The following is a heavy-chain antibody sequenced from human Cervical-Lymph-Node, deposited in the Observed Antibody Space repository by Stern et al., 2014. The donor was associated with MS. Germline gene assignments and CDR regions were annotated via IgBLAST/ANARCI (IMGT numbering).Heavy chain of an antibody. J-gene: IGHJ6*02. Sequence: QVQLLQPGAEVKKPGASVKVSCKVSGYTLTELSMHWVRQAPGKGLEWMGGFDPEDGETIYAQKFQGRVTMTEDTSTDTAYMELSSLRSEDTAVYYCATGGRVGAPTYYGMDVWGQGTAVTVSS. D-gene: IGHD1-26*01. CDR2: FDPEDGET. CDR1: GYTLTELS. V-gene: IGHV1-24*01. CDR3: ATGGRVGAPTYYGMDV.